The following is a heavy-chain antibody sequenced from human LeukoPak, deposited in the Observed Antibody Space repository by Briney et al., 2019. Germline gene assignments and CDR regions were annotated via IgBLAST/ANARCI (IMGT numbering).Heavy chain of an antibody. J-gene: IGHJ6*03. CDR1: GGTFSSYA. V-gene: IGHV1-69*05. Sequence: ASVKVSCKASGGTFSSYAISWVRQAPGQELEWMGGIIPIFGTANYAQKFQGRVTITTDESTSTAYMELSSLRSEDAAVYYCASGYYYYMDVWGKGTTVTVSS. CDR2: IIPIFGTA. CDR3: ASGYYYYMDV.